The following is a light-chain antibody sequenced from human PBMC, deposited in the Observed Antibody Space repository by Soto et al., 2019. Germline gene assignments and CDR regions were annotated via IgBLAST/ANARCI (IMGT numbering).Light chain of an antibody. CDR2: DAS. J-gene: IGKJ1*01. V-gene: IGKV1-5*01. CDR3: QQYNSYPWT. CDR1: QTSFNW. Sequence: DIQMTQSPSPLSSSVGDRVTITCRASQTSFNWLAWYQRKPGRAPNLLIYDASSLQSGVPSTFSGSGSGTEFTLPSISLQPGDLATYYGQQYNSYPWTFGQGTKVEIK.